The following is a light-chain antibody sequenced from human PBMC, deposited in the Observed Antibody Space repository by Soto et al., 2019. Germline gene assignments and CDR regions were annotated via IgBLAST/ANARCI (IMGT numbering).Light chain of an antibody. CDR2: EGS. V-gene: IGLV2-23*03. CDR1: SSDVGSYNL. Sequence: QSALTQPASVSGSPGQSITISCTGTSSDVGSYNLVSWYQQHPGKAPKLMIYEGSKRPSGVSNRFSGSKSGNTASLAISGLRAEDEADYYCCSYAGGSTFVFGGGTKLTVL. J-gene: IGLJ3*02. CDR3: CSYAGGSTFV.